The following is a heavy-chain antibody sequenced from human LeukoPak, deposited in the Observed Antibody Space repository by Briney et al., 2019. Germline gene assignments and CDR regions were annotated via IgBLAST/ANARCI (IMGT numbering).Heavy chain of an antibody. V-gene: IGHV3-48*04. CDR3: AELGITMIGGV. CDR1: GFTLSSYS. CDR2: ISSSGSTI. Sequence: PGESLRLSCAASGFTLSSYSMNWVRQAPGKGLEWVSYISSSGSTIYYADSVKGRFTISRDNAKNSLYLQMNSLRAEDTAVYYCAELGITMIGGVWGKGTTVTISS. J-gene: IGHJ6*04. D-gene: IGHD3-10*02.